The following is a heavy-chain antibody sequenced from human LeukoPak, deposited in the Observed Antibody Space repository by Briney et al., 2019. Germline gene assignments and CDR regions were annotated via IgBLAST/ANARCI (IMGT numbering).Heavy chain of an antibody. CDR3: ARVRCSGGSCPYYYYYYYMDV. J-gene: IGHJ6*03. CDR1: NGFDSYY. V-gene: IGHV4-39*07. D-gene: IGHD2-15*01. CDR2: IHYSGST. Sequence: PSETLSLTCAVYNGFDSYYMTIVRQPPGKGLEWIGSIHYSGSTYYNPSLQSRVTISIDTSKDQFSLKLRFVTAADTAVYYCARVRCSGGSCPYYYYYYYMDVWGKGTTVTVSS.